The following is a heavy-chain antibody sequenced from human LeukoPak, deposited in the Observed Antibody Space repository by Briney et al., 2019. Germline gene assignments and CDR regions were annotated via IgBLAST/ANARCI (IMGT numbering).Heavy chain of an antibody. J-gene: IGHJ4*02. D-gene: IGHD1-26*01. CDR2: IWYDGSNK. CDR3: TRPPGMDY. V-gene: IGHV3-33*01. CDR1: GFTFSSYG. Sequence: PGRSLRLSCAASGFTFSSYGMHLVRRAPGKGLEWVAVIWYDGSNKYYADSVKGRFTISRDNAKNSVYLQMDSLRAEDTAVYYCTRPPGMDYWGQGTLVTVSS.